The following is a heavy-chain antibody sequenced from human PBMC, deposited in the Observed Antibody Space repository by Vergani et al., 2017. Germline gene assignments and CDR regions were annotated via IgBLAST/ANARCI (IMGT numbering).Heavy chain of an antibody. V-gene: IGHV4-38-2*01. CDR3: ARIITVTTPIDY. D-gene: IGHD4-17*01. J-gene: IGHJ4*02. CDR1: GYSISSGYY. CDR2: IYHSGST. Sequence: QVQLQESGPGLVKPSETLSLTCAVSGYSISSGYYWGWVRQPPGKGLEWIGSIYHSGSTYYKPSLKSRVTISVDTSKNQFSLKLSSVTAADTAVYYCARIITVTTPIDYWGQGTLVTVSS.